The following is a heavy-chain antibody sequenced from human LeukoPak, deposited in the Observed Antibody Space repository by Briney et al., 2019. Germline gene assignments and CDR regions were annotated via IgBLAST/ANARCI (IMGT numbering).Heavy chain of an antibody. CDR1: GFTFPSYA. D-gene: IGHD2/OR15-2a*01. CDR2: ISGSGGST. V-gene: IGHV3-23*01. J-gene: IGHJ6*03. CDR3: AKVIEGYYYMDV. Sequence: GGSLRLSCAASGFTFPSYAMSWVRQAPGKGLECVSVISGSGGSTYYADSVKGRFTISRDNSKNTLFLQMNSLRAEDTALYYCAKVIEGYYYMDVWGKGTTVTVSS.